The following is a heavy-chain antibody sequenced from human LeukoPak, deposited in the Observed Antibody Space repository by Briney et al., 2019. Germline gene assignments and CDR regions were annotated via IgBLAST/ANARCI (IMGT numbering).Heavy chain of an antibody. CDR2: IRSDGSNT. J-gene: IGHJ3*02. CDR3: AKDRRRYGDAFDI. V-gene: IGHV3-30*02. Sequence: PGGSLRLSCAASGFTFSTYGMNWVRQAPGKGLEWVAFIRSDGSNTYYADSVKGRFTISRDSSKNKLFLQMNSLRPDDTAVFYCAKDRRRYGDAFDIWGQGTLVSVSS. CDR1: GFTFSTYG. D-gene: IGHD3-9*01.